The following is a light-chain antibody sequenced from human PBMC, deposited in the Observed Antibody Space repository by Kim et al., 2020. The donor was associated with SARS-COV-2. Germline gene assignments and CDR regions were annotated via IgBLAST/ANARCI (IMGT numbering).Light chain of an antibody. CDR2: DFN. Sequence: QSSSKSWSGTNTDVGGYSYVSWYQQHPGKAHKLVMYDFNNRPSGVSNLFSGSKSGNTASLTISGLQTEDEADYYCSSYSSSTPLKVFGTGTKVTVL. CDR1: NTDVGGYSY. V-gene: IGLV2-14*03. J-gene: IGLJ1*01. CDR3: SSYSSSTPLKV.